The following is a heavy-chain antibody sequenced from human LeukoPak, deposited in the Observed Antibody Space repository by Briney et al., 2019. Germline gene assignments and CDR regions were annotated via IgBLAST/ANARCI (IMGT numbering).Heavy chain of an antibody. CDR2: INPSGGST. J-gene: IGHJ4*02. CDR3: ARGPGIAARPYYFDY. Sequence: VASVKVSCKASRYTFTSYYMHWVRQAPGQGLEWMGIINPSGGSTSYAQKFQGRVTMTRDTSTSTVYMELSSLRSEDTAVYYCARGPGIAARPYYFDYWGQGTLVTVSS. CDR1: RYTFTSYY. V-gene: IGHV1-46*01. D-gene: IGHD6-6*01.